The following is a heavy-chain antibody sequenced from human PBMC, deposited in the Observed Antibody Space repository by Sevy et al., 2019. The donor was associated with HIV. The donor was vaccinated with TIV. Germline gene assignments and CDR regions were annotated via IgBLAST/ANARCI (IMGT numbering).Heavy chain of an antibody. Sequence: ASVKVSCKASRYTFTGYYLHWVRQAPGQGLEWMGWINPNSGGTNYTQKFQGRVTLTKDTSISTAYMELTRLRSDDTAVYYCAREAYDFLSGMRNGPWDYWGQGTLVTVSS. CDR1: RYTFTGYY. V-gene: IGHV1-2*02. D-gene: IGHD3-3*01. CDR3: AREAYDFLSGMRNGPWDY. CDR2: INPNSGGT. J-gene: IGHJ4*02.